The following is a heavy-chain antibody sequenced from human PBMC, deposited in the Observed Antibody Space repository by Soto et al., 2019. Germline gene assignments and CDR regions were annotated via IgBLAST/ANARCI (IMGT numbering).Heavy chain of an antibody. J-gene: IGHJ4*02. D-gene: IGHD6-13*01. CDR2: IYYSGST. V-gene: IGHV4-39*01. CDR3: ARPPPIAASNFDY. Sequence: QLQLQESGPGLVKPSETLSLTCTVSGGSISSSSYYWGWIRQPPGKGLEWIGSIYYSGSTYYNPSLKRQVTISVDTAKNQFSLKLSSVTAADTAVYYCARPPPIAASNFDYWGQGTLVTVSS. CDR1: GGSISSSSYY.